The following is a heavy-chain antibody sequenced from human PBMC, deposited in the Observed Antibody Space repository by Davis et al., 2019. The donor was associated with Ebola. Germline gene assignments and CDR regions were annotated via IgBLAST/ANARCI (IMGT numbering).Heavy chain of an antibody. J-gene: IGHJ6*02. D-gene: IGHD1-7*01. Sequence: GGSLRLSCATSGFILNTHAISWVRQAPGKGLEWVSAIYTVGGRTHYADSVKGRFTISRDNAKNTVYLEMNSLRVEDTALYYCARDMWNYGGEDYYYGMDVWGQGTTVTVSS. CDR2: IYTVGGRT. CDR3: ARDMWNYGGEDYYYGMDV. CDR1: GFILNTHA. V-gene: IGHV3-23*01.